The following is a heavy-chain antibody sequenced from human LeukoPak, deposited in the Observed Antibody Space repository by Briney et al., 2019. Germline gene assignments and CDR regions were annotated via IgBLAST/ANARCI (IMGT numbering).Heavy chain of an antibody. V-gene: IGHV1-18*01. CDR2: IHIYRGNT. CDR1: GYSSSNYG. D-gene: IGHD6-13*01. J-gene: IGHJ5*02. Sequence: ASVKVSCKASGYSSSNYGISWVRRAPGQGLEWMGWIHIYRGNTNYAQKFQGRVTMTTDTSTSTVYMEVRGLRSDDTAMYYCARDVGITVADLFDPWGQGTLVTVSS. CDR3: ARDVGITVADLFDP.